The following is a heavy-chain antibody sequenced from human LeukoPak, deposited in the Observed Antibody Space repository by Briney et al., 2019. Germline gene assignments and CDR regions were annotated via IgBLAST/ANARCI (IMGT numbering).Heavy chain of an antibody. CDR1: RFTFSSFA. V-gene: IGHV3-23*01. Sequence: GGALTLPCPASRFTFSSFAMSRVSQAPWQGLVWVSTISGRGCSTYYATSVRGRFTTSRDTSKKTLHLQMNSLRAEDTAVYYCAKARSSTVTTSFDYWGQGTLVTVSS. J-gene: IGHJ4*02. CDR3: AKARSSTVTTSFDY. D-gene: IGHD4-17*01. CDR2: ISGRGCST.